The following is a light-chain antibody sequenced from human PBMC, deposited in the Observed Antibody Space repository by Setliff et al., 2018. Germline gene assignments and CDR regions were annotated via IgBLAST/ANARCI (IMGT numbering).Light chain of an antibody. Sequence: QSVLTQPPSASGSPGQSLTISCTGTSNDIGAYNFVSWYQQHPGKAPRLIVYEVSKRPSGVPDRFSASKSGNTASLTVSGLQAEDEADYYCSSYAASYNPHVFGPGTKVTVL. CDR3: SSYAASYNPHV. J-gene: IGLJ1*01. CDR1: SNDIGAYNF. CDR2: EVS. V-gene: IGLV2-8*01.